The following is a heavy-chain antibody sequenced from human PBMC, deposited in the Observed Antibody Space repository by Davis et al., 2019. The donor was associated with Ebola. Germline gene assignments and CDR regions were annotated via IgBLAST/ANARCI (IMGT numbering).Heavy chain of an antibody. Sequence: MPSETLSLTCAVYGGSFSGYYWSWIRQPPGKGLEWIGYIHYSGSTNNNPSLKSRVTMSVDTSKNQFSLKLSSVTAADTAVYYCATQYSNGWFDPWGQGTLVTVSS. CDR1: GGSFSGYY. CDR3: ATQYSNGWFDP. CDR2: IHYSGST. J-gene: IGHJ5*02. D-gene: IGHD4-11*01. V-gene: IGHV4-34*11.